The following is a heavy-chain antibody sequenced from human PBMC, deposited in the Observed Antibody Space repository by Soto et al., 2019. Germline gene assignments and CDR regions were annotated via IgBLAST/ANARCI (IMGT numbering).Heavy chain of an antibody. J-gene: IGHJ4*02. CDR1: GFTVSDYY. CDR2: SSNSGTYT. CDR3: ARLAVTSSTHFDY. D-gene: IGHD2-21*02. Sequence: GGSLRLSCAASGFTVSDYYMSWIRQAPGKGLEWLSYSSNSGTYTRYADSVKGRFSISRDNAKNSLYLQINSLRGEDTATYYCARLAVTSSTHFDYWGQGTPVTVSS. V-gene: IGHV3-11*06.